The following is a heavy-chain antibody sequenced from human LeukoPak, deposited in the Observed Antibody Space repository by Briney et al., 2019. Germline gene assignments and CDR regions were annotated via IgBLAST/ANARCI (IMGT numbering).Heavy chain of an antibody. Sequence: GGSLRLSCAASGFTFSDYYMSWIRQAPGKGLEWGSYISSSGSTIYYADSVKGRFTISRDNAKNSLYLQMKSLRAEDTAVYYCARTEAARSGDYMDVWGKGTTVTVSS. CDR2: ISSSGSTI. CDR3: ARTEAARSGDYMDV. J-gene: IGHJ6*03. D-gene: IGHD6-6*01. V-gene: IGHV3-11*04. CDR1: GFTFSDYY.